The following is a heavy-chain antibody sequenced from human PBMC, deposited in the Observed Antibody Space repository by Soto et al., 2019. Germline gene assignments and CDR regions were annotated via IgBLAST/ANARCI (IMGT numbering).Heavy chain of an antibody. CDR3: ARGGSGWSGFDY. CDR2: IKQDGSEK. J-gene: IGHJ4*02. Sequence: EVQLVESGGGLVQPGGSLRLSCAASGFTFSSYWMSWVRQAPGKGLEWVANIKQDGSEKYYVDSVKGRFTISGDNAKNSRYLQMNSRGAEKTAVYYWARGGSGWSGFDYWGQGTLVTVSS. V-gene: IGHV3-7*04. CDR1: GFTFSSYW. D-gene: IGHD6-13*01.